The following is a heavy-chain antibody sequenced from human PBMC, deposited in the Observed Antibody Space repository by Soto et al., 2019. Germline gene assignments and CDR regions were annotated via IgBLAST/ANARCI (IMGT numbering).Heavy chain of an antibody. D-gene: IGHD3-22*01. V-gene: IGHV3-73*02. CDR2: IRSKANSYAT. CDR1: GFTFSGSA. Sequence: EVQLVESGGGLVQPGGSLKLSCAASGFTFSGSAMHWVRQASGKGLEWVGRIRSKANSYATAYAASVKGRFTISRDDSKNTAYLQMNSLKTEDTAVYYCTRPLVSGYYYEGDDYWGQGTLVTVSS. CDR3: TRPLVSGYYYEGDDY. J-gene: IGHJ4*02.